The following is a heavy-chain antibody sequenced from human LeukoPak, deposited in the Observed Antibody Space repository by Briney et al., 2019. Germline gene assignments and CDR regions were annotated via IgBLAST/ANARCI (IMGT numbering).Heavy chain of an antibody. V-gene: IGHV3-30*04. CDR2: ISYDGSNK. CDR1: GFTSSSYA. Sequence: GGSLRLSCAASGFTSSSYAMHWVRQAPGKGLEWVAVISYDGSNKYYADSVKGRFTISRDNSKNTLYLQMNSLRAEDTALYYCAKNHRDAGDYWGQGTLVTVSS. D-gene: IGHD3-10*01. J-gene: IGHJ4*02. CDR3: AKNHRDAGDY.